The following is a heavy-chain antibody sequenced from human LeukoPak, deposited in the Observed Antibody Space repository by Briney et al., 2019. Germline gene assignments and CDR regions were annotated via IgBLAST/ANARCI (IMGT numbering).Heavy chain of an antibody. CDR2: IYPGDSDT. CDR1: GYTVASYW. D-gene: IGHD6-13*01. CDR3: ARLSSSWYGDY. Sequence: GESLKISCKGSGYTVASYWIGWVRPMPGKGLELMGIIYPGDSDTTYSPSFQGQVTISADKSISTTYLQWSSLQASDTAMYYCARLSSSWYGDYWGQGTLVTVSS. V-gene: IGHV5-51*01. J-gene: IGHJ4*02.